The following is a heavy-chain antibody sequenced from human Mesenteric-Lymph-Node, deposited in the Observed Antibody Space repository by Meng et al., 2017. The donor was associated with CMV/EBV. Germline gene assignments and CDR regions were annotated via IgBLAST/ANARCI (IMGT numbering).Heavy chain of an antibody. D-gene: IGHD1-26*01. Sequence: SISSSSYYWGWFRQPPGKGLEWIANIFYTGHTYYNPSLKSRVTVSVDTSKNLFSLKVTSVSAADRAVYYCARGRYTGNYRLNWFDPWGQGTLVTVSS. CDR2: IFYTGHT. CDR1: SISSSSYY. CDR3: ARGRYTGNYRLNWFDP. J-gene: IGHJ5*02. V-gene: IGHV4-39*01.